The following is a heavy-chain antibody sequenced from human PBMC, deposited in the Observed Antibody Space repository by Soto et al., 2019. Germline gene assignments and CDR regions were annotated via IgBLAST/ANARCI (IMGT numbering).Heavy chain of an antibody. CDR3: AHRRHSGHWNEGYFDY. V-gene: IGHV2-5*02. Sequence: SGPTLVNPTQTLTLTCTFSGFSLTTRPVGVGWIRQSPGKALEWLAFAYWDDDNRYSPSLRSRLTVTKDTSKNQVVLTMTNMDPVDTATYYCAHRRHSGHWNEGYFDYWGQGTLVTVSS. J-gene: IGHJ4*02. CDR2: AYWDDDN. D-gene: IGHD2-21*02. CDR1: GFSLTTRPVG.